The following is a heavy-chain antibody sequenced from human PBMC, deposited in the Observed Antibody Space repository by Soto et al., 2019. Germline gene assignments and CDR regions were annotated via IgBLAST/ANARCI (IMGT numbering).Heavy chain of an antibody. V-gene: IGHV1-3*01. Sequence: ASVKVSCKASGYTFTSYAMHWVRQAPGQRLEWMGWINAGNGNTKYSQKFQGRVTITRDTSASTAYMELSSLRSEDTAIYYCAAELYTDGRCCSFDIWGQGTMVTVSS. J-gene: IGHJ3*02. CDR3: AAELYTDGRCCSFDI. CDR1: GYTFTSYA. CDR2: INAGNGNT. D-gene: IGHD2-15*01.